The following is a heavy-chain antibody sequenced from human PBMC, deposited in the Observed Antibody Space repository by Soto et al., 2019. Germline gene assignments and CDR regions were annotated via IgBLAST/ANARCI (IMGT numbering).Heavy chain of an antibody. CDR3: AKGGMVRGVIYYYYGMDV. CDR1: GFTFSSYG. Sequence: SLKISCAASGFTFSSYGMHWVRQAPGKGLEWVAVISYDGSNKYYADSVKGRFTIPRDNSKNTLYLQMNSLRAEDTAVYYCAKGGMVRGVIYYYYGMDVWGQGTTVTVSS. D-gene: IGHD3-10*01. J-gene: IGHJ6*02. CDR2: ISYDGSNK. V-gene: IGHV3-30*18.